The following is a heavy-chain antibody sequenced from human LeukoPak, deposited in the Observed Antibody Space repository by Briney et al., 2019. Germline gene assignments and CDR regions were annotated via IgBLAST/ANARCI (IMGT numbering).Heavy chain of an antibody. CDR3: ASNIAVVLDAFDI. Sequence: SVKVSCKASGGTFSSYTISWVRQAPGQGLEWMGRIIPILGIANYAQKFQGRVTITADKSTSTAYMELSSLRSEDTAVYYCASNIAVVLDAFDIWGQGTMVTVSS. CDR1: GGTFSSYT. J-gene: IGHJ3*02. V-gene: IGHV1-69*02. D-gene: IGHD2-21*01. CDR2: IIPILGIA.